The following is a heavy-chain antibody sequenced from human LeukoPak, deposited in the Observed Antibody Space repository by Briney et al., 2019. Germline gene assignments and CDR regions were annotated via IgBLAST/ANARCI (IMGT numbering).Heavy chain of an antibody. V-gene: IGHV4-30-4*08. D-gene: IGHD6-6*01. Sequence: TSETLSLTCIVSGGSISSGDYYWSWIRQPPGKGLEWIGYIYYSGSTYYNPSLKSRVTISVDTSKNQFSLKLSSVTAADTAVYYCASQGVIAARPLDYWGQGTLVTVFS. CDR2: IYYSGST. J-gene: IGHJ4*02. CDR3: ASQGVIAARPLDY. CDR1: GGSISSGDYY.